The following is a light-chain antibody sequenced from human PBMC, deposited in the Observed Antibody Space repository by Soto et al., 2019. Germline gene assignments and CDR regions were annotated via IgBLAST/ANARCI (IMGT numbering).Light chain of an antibody. Sequence: QSVLTQPASVSGSPGQSITISCTGTSSDVGGHNYVSWYQQHPGKAPKLMIYDVSNRPSGVSDRFSGSKSDNTASLTISGLQAEDEADYYCSSYTSSSTYVFGTGTKLTVL. CDR1: SSDVGGHNY. V-gene: IGLV2-14*01. J-gene: IGLJ1*01. CDR2: DVS. CDR3: SSYTSSSTYV.